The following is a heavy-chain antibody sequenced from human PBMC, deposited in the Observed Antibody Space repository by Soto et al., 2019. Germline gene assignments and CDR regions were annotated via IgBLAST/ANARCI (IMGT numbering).Heavy chain of an antibody. CDR3: AKGFYGSGSYYNERAFDS. J-gene: IGHJ4*02. D-gene: IGHD3-10*01. CDR1: EFTFRNYG. V-gene: IGHV3-30*18. CDR2: ISYDGMRQ. Sequence: GGSLRLSCAASEFTFRNYGMHWVRQAPGKGLEWVAVISYDGMRQYYADSVKGRFTISRDNPKNTIYLQMNSLRAEDTAVYYCAKGFYGSGSYYNERAFDSWGQGTLVTVSS.